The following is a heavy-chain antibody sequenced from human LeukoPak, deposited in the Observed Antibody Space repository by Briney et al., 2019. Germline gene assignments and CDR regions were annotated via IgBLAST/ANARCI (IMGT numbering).Heavy chain of an antibody. CDR3: AIGYCSSTSCSQRGLFDY. CDR1: GGSISSSSYY. CDR2: IYYSGST. J-gene: IGHJ4*02. D-gene: IGHD2-2*03. Sequence: SETLSLTCTVSGGSISSSSYYWGWIRQPPGKGLEWIGSIYYSGSTYYNPSLKSRVTISVDTSKNQFSLKLSSVTAADTAVYYCAIGYCSSTSCSQRGLFDYWGQGTLVTVSS. V-gene: IGHV4-39*01.